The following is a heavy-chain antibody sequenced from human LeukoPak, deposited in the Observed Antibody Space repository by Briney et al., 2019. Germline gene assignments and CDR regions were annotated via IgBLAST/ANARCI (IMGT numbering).Heavy chain of an antibody. CDR1: GYTFTGYY. CDR2: IIPIFGTA. J-gene: IGHJ3*02. Sequence: SVKVSCKASGYTFTGYYMHWVRQAPGQGLEWMGGIIPIFGTANYAQKFQGRVTITTDESTSTAYMELSSLRSEDTAVYYCASRSGSPYRTMIVVGYDAFDIWGQGTMVTVSS. D-gene: IGHD3-22*01. CDR3: ASRSGSPYRTMIVVGYDAFDI. V-gene: IGHV1-69*05.